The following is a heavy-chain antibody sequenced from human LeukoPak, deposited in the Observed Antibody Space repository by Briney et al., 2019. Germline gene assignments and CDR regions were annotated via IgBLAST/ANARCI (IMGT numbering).Heavy chain of an antibody. CDR1: GFTFSSYA. Sequence: GGSLRLSCAASGFTFSSYAMSWVRQAPGKGLEWVSAISCSGGSTYYADSGKGRFTISRDNSKNTLYLQMNSLRAEDTAVYYCANPYDSSGYYYMDYWGQGTLVTVSS. J-gene: IGHJ4*02. D-gene: IGHD3-22*01. CDR2: ISCSGGST. CDR3: ANPYDSSGYYYMDY. V-gene: IGHV3-23*01.